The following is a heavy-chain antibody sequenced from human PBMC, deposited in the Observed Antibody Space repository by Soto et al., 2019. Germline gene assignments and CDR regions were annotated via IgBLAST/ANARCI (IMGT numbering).Heavy chain of an antibody. CDR2: ISYDGSNT. CDR3: AKDLTPFGVDPNLFDY. Sequence: GGSLRLSCAASGFTFSNYGMHWVRQAPGKGPEWVAVISYDGSNTHYADSVKGRFTISRDDSKNTLYLRMNSLRVEDTAVYYCAKDLTPFGVDPNLFDYWGQGTLVTVSS. V-gene: IGHV3-30*18. J-gene: IGHJ4*02. CDR1: GFTFSNYG. D-gene: IGHD3-3*01.